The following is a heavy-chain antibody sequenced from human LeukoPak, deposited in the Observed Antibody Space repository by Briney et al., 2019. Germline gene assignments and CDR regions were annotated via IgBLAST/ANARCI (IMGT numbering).Heavy chain of an antibody. CDR1: GFIFSRYT. Sequence: GGSLRRSCAASGFIFSRYTINWVRQAPGKGLEWVSSIWSDSAEIHYADSVKGRFTISRDNAKDSLYLQMNSLRAEDSAVYYCARDFFHSDISRPFDYWGQGTLVTVSS. J-gene: IGHJ4*02. CDR3: ARDFFHSDISRPFDY. CDR2: IWSDSAEI. D-gene: IGHD3-3*02. V-gene: IGHV3-21*01.